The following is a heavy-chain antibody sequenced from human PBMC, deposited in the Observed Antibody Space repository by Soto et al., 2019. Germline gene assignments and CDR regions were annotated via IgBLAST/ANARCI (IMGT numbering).Heavy chain of an antibody. J-gene: IGHJ6*03. V-gene: IGHV1-69*13. D-gene: IGHD2-2*01. CDR3: ARLEIVVVPAAGIDYYYYMDV. Sequence: GASLKVCCKASGCTFSSYAISWVRHAPGQGLEWMGGIIPIFGTANYAQKFQGRVTITADESTSTAYMELSSLRSEDTAVYYCARLEIVVVPAAGIDYYYYMDVWGKGTTVTV. CDR1: GCTFSSYA. CDR2: IIPIFGTA.